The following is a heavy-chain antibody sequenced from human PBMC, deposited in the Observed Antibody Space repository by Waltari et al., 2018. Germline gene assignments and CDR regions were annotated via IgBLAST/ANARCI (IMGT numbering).Heavy chain of an antibody. CDR2: IYPVDSDT. J-gene: IGHJ4*02. CDR3: ARQPRARGYGDY. CDR1: GYSFASYW. V-gene: IGHV5-51*01. D-gene: IGHD5-18*01. Sequence: EVQLVQSGAEVTKPGESLKLPCKGSGYSFASYWITWCRQMPGKGLEWMGIIYPVDSDTRYSPSFQGQVTISADKSISTAYLQWSSLKASDTAMYYCARQPRARGYGDYWGQGTLVTVSS.